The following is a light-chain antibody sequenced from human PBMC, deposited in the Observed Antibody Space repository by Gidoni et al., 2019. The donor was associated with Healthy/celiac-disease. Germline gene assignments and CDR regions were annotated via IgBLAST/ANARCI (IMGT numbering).Light chain of an antibody. J-gene: IGKJ2*01. CDR2: AAS. CDR1: QSISSY. V-gene: IGKV1-39*01. Sequence: DIQMTQSPSSLSASVGDRVTITCRASQSISSYLNWYQQKPGKAPKLLIYAASSLQSGVPSRFSGSVSGTDFTLTISSLQPEDFAPFSCQQSYRTPYTFGQGTKLEIK. CDR3: QQSYRTPYT.